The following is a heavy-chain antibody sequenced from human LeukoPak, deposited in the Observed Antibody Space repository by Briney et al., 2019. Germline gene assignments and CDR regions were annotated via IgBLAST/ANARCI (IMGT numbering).Heavy chain of an antibody. CDR1: GFTFSSYW. Sequence: GGSLRLSCAAYGFTFSSYWMSWVRQAPGKGLEWVANIKQDGSEKYYVDSVKGRFTISRDNAKNSLFLQMNSLRAEDTAIYYCARRYYDTTGYAFDIWGQGTMVTVSS. J-gene: IGHJ3*02. CDR2: IKQDGSEK. D-gene: IGHD3-22*01. CDR3: ARRYYDTTGYAFDI. V-gene: IGHV3-7*01.